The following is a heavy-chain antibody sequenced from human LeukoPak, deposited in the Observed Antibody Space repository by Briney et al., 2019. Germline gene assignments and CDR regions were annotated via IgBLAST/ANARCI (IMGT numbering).Heavy chain of an antibody. V-gene: IGHV4-59*08. CDR3: ARQGREDSSSWYVFDP. CDR1: GGSISSYY. D-gene: IGHD6-13*01. J-gene: IGHJ5*02. Sequence: SETLSLTCTVSGGSISSYYWSWIRQPPGKGLEWIGYIYYSGSTNYNPSLKSRVTISVDTSKNQFSLKLSSVTAADTAVYYCARQGREDSSSWYVFDPWGQGTLVTVSS. CDR2: IYYSGST.